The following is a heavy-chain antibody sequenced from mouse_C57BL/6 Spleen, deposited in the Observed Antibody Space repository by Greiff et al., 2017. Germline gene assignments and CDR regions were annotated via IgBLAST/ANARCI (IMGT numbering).Heavy chain of an antibody. Sequence: VQLKESGGGLVQPGGSLKLSCAASGFTFSDYYMYWVRQTPEKRLEWVAYISNGGGSTYYPDTVKGRFTISRDNAKNTLYLQMSRLKSEDTAMYYCARRDYGKTFYAMDYWGQGTSVTVSS. CDR1: GFTFSDYY. D-gene: IGHD2-1*01. CDR3: ARRDYGKTFYAMDY. CDR2: ISNGGGST. V-gene: IGHV5-12*01. J-gene: IGHJ4*01.